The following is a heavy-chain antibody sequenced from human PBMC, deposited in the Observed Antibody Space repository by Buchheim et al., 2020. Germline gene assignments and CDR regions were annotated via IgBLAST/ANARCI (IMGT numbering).Heavy chain of an antibody. J-gene: IGHJ2*01. Sequence: EMQLVESGGGSVQPGGSLRLSCDASGFTFRTYWMHWVRQRPGEGLVWVSRINLDGSVTSYADSVKGRFTVSRDNAKNALYLEMSSLRAEDTAVYYCARDLTSGWARYFDLWGRGTL. D-gene: IGHD6-25*01. CDR1: GFTFRTYW. CDR3: ARDLTSGWARYFDL. V-gene: IGHV3-74*01. CDR2: INLDGSVT.